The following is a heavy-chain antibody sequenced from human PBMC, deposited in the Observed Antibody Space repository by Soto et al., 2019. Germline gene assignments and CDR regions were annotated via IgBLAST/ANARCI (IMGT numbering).Heavy chain of an antibody. CDR2: ISGSGGST. CDR1: GFTFSSYA. Sequence: EVQLLESGGGLVQPGGSLRLSCAASGFTFSSYAMSWVRQAPWKGLEWVSAISGSGGSTYYADSVKGRFTISRDNSKNTLYLQMNSLRAEDTAVYYCAKDRWVRDIVVVVAATPSDYWGQGTLVTVSS. V-gene: IGHV3-23*01. CDR3: AKDRWVRDIVVVVAATPSDY. D-gene: IGHD2-15*01. J-gene: IGHJ4*02.